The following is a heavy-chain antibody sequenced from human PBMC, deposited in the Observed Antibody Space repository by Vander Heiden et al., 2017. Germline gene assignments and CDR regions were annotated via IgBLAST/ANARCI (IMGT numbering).Heavy chain of an antibody. CDR2: IKSDGSST. CDR1: GFTVSNDW. Sequence: EVQLVESGCGLVQSGGPLRLSCAASGFTVSNDWMHCVSQAQGEGLGWVARIKSDGSSTYYADSVKGRFTVTRDNAKNTVYMEMNSLRVEDTAVYYWARESRATYWYFDLWGRGNLVTVSS. D-gene: IGHD5-12*01. CDR3: ARESRATYWYFDL. J-gene: IGHJ2*01. V-gene: IGHV3-74*01.